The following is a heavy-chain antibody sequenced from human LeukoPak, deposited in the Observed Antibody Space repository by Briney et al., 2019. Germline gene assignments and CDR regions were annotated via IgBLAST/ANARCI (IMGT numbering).Heavy chain of an antibody. Sequence: SVKVSCKASGGTFSSYALSWVRQAPGQGLEWMGGIIPIFGTANYAQKFQGRVTITTDESTSTAYMELSSLRSEDTAVYYCAREGGITGTPPGLDYWGQGTLVTVSS. D-gene: IGHD1-20*01. V-gene: IGHV1-69*05. CDR1: GGTFSSYA. J-gene: IGHJ4*02. CDR3: AREGGITGTPPGLDY. CDR2: IIPIFGTA.